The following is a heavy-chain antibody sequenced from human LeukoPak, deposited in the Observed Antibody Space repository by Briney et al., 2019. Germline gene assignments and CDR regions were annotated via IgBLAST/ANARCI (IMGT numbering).Heavy chain of an antibody. V-gene: IGHV4-39*07. D-gene: IGHD3-10*01. J-gene: IGHJ4*02. CDR1: GGSISSYY. CDR3: ATNEGLLWFGELLHPDY. CDR2: IYYSGST. Sequence: SETLSLTCTVSGGSISSYYWSWIRQPPGKGLEWIGSIYYSGSTYYNPSLKSRVTISVDTSKNQFSLKLSSVTAADTAVYYCATNEGLLWFGELLHPDYWGQGTLVTVSS.